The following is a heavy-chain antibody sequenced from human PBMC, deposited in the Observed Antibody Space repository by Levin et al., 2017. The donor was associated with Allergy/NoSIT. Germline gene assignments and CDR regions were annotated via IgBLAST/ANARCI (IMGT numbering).Heavy chain of an antibody. D-gene: IGHD6-19*01. CDR3: ARDSVAGTQSFDY. J-gene: IGHJ4*02. V-gene: IGHV7-4-1*02. CDR1: GYTFTSYA. Sequence: GESLKISCKASGYTFTSYAMNWVRQAPGQGLEWMGWINTNTGIPTYAQGFTGRFVFSLDTSVSTAYLQISSLKAEDTAVYYCARDSVAGTQSFDYWGQGTLVTVSS. CDR2: INTNTGIP.